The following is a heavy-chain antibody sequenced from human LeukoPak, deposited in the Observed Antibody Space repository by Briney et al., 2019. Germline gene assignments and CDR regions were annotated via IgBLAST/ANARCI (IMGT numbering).Heavy chain of an antibody. CDR2: INSDGSST. D-gene: IGHD4-17*01. CDR1: GIPFSSFG. CDR3: ARLNDYGDYKLDY. Sequence: GGSLRLSCAAPGIPFSSFGMHWVRQGPGKGLVWVSRINSDGSSTSYADSVKGRFTISRDNAKNTLYLQMNSLRAEDTAVYYCARLNDYGDYKLDYWGQGTLVTVSS. J-gene: IGHJ4*02. V-gene: IGHV3-74*01.